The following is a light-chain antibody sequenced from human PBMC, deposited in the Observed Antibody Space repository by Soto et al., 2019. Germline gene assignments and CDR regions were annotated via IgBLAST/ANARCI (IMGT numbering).Light chain of an antibody. CDR3: QQYSDWPLT. V-gene: IGKV3-15*01. CDR1: RSVNSE. Sequence: VMTQSPATLSVSPGERATLSCRASRSVNSELAWYQQKPGQAPRLLIYGASSRATDIPARFSGSGSGTEFTLAISSLQSEDFAVYYCQQYSDWPLTFGHGTKVEIK. CDR2: GAS. J-gene: IGKJ1*01.